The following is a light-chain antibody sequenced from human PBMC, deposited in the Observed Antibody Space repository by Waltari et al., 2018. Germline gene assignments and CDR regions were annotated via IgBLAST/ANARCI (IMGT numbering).Light chain of an antibody. CDR2: RNN. CDR3: AAWVDTLRGVV. J-gene: IGLJ2*01. CDR1: YSNIGSNQ. Sequence: QSVLTQQPSVSGTPGQRVNMSCSGSYSNIGSNQVDWYQQCPGMAPKLVIFRNNPRASGVPDRFSGSNPGTSASLVISGLTSDDESDYSCAAWVDTLRGVVFGGGPKLTVL. V-gene: IGLV1-47*01.